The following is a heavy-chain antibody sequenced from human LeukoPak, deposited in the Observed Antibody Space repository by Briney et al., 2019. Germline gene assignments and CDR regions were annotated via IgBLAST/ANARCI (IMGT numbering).Heavy chain of an antibody. V-gene: IGHV1-69*04. D-gene: IGHD5-24*01. J-gene: IGHJ2*01. CDR3: ARDDADGYNFPSWYFDL. CDR2: IILIVGIA. Sequence: SVKVSCKASGATFSTYAISWMREAPGPGLEWRGRIILIVGIASFAQKFQGRVTIPADKSTSTAYMELSSLRSEDTAVYYCARDDADGYNFPSWYFDLWGRGTLVTVSS. CDR1: GATFSTYA.